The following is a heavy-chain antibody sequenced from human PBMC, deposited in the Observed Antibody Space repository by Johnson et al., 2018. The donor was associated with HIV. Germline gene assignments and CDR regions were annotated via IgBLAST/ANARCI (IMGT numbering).Heavy chain of an antibody. V-gene: IGHV3-NL1*01. CDR1: GFTFISYW. Sequence: QVQLVESGGGLVQPGRSLRLSCAASGFTFISYWMHWVRQAPGKGLEWVSGINWNGGSTGYADSVKGRFTISRDNSKNTLYLQMNSLRAEDTAVYYGARGGRYSESVNDAHDIWGQGTKVTVSS. D-gene: IGHD1-26*01. CDR3: ARGGRYSESVNDAHDI. CDR2: INWNGGST. J-gene: IGHJ3*02.